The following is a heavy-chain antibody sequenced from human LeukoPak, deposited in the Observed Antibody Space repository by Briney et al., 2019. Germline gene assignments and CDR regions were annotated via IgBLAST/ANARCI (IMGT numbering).Heavy chain of an antibody. CDR1: GYTFTDYY. V-gene: IGHV1-2*02. CDR3: ARGDSVPLGGGNLLRVLYFND. Sequence: ASVKVSCKASGYTFTDYYMHWVRQAPGQGLEWMGWINPNSGGTNYAQKFHGRVTMTRDTSISTAYMELRSLRSDDTAVYYCARGDSVPLGGGNLLRVLYFNDWGQGTLVAVSS. CDR2: INPNSGGT. J-gene: IGHJ1*01. D-gene: IGHD4-23*01.